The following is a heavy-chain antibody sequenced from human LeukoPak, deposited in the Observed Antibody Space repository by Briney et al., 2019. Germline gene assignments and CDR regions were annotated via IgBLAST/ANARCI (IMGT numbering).Heavy chain of an antibody. CDR2: ISAYNGNT. CDR3: ARVRYCSSTSCYLWYYYYGMDV. CDR1: GYTFTSYG. Sequence: ASVKVSRKASGYTFTSYGISWVRQAPGQGLEWMGWISAYNGNTNYAQKLQGRVTMTTDTSTSTAYMELRSLRSDDTAVYYCARVRYCSSTSCYLWYYYYGMDVWGQGTTVTVSS. V-gene: IGHV1-18*01. D-gene: IGHD2-2*01. J-gene: IGHJ6*02.